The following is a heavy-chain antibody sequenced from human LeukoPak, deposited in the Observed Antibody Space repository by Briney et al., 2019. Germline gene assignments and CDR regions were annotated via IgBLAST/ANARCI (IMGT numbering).Heavy chain of an antibody. CDR1: GFTFSSYG. J-gene: IGHJ4*02. CDR3: AKGDLYVGFDY. V-gene: IGHV3-30*02. Sequence: GGSLRLSCAASGFTFSSYGMHWVRQAPGKGLEWVSFIRYDGSKKYFADSVKGRFTISRDNSKNTLYLQMNTLRAEDTAVYYCAKGDLYVGFDYWGQGTLVTVSS. CDR2: IRYDGSKK. D-gene: IGHD3-16*01.